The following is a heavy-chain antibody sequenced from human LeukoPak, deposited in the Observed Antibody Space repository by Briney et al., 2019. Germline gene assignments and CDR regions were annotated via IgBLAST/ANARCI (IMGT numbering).Heavy chain of an antibody. CDR1: GFTFSSYD. D-gene: IGHD4-17*01. CDR2: IGTAGDT. Sequence: GGSLRLSCAASGFTFSSYDMHWVRQATGKGLEWVSAIGTAGDTYYPVSVKGRFTISRENAKNSLYLQMNSLRAGDTAVYYCARAQPLDGAGGPFDYWGREPWSPSPQ. V-gene: IGHV3-13*04. CDR3: ARAQPLDGAGGPFDY. J-gene: IGHJ4*02.